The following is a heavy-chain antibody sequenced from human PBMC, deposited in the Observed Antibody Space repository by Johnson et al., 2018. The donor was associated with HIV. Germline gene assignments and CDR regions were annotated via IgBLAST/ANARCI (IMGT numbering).Heavy chain of an antibody. J-gene: IGHJ3*02. Sequence: QVQLVESGGGLVKPGGSLRLSCAASGFTFSSYAMHWVRQAPGKGLEWVAVISYDGSNKYYADSVKGRFTISRDNSKNTLYLQMNSLRAEDTALYYCAEDCSISSWSPGCPFDIWGQGTMVTVSS. D-gene: IGHD6-13*01. CDR2: ISYDGSNK. CDR3: AEDCSISSWSPGCPFDI. CDR1: GFTFSSYA. V-gene: IGHV3-30*04.